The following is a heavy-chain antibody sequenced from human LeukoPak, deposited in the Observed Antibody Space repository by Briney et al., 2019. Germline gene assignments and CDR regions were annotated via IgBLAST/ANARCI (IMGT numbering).Heavy chain of an antibody. CDR3: ARDQEQQPGC. V-gene: IGHV1-2*02. D-gene: IGHD6-13*01. Sequence: ASVNASCQASGYTFTDYYMHCERQAPGQVREWVGWINPKSGGTDYAQKFQGRITMTRDTSTSTFYMELIWLRSDDTAVYYCARDQEQQPGCWGQGTLVTVSS. J-gene: IGHJ4*02. CDR2: INPKSGGT. CDR1: GYTFTDYY.